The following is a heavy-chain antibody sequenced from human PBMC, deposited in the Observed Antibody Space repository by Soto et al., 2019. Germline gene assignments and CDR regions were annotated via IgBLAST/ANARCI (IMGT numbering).Heavy chain of an antibody. J-gene: IGHJ4*02. V-gene: IGHV4-30-4*01. CDR2: IYYSGST. CDR1: GGSISSGDYY. CDR3: ASIAAPGTTHFDF. Sequence: LSLTCTVSGGSISSGDYYWSWIRQPPGKGLEWIGYIYYSGSTYYNPSLKSRVTISVDTSKNQFYLHLSSVTAADTAIFYCASIAAPGTTHFDFWGQGTLVTVSS. D-gene: IGHD6-13*01.